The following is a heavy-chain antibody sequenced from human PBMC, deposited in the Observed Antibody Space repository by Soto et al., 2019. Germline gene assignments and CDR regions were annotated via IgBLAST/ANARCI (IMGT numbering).Heavy chain of an antibody. CDR2: IYWDDDK. CDR3: ARRVLRTVFGLVTTAVIYFGF. Sequence: QITLNESGPTQVKPRQTLTLTCTFSGVSLTTSGVGVGWLRQSPGKAPEWLALIYWDDDKSYSPSLKSRLTITKDTSKNQVDLTMDDLEPADTATYYCARRVLRTVFGLVTTAVIYFGFWGEGTQVGVSS. CDR1: GVSLTTSGVG. J-gene: IGHJ4*02. D-gene: IGHD3-3*01. V-gene: IGHV2-5*02.